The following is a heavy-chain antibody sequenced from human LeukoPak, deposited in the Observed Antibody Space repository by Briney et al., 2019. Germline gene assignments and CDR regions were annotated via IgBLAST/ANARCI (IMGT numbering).Heavy chain of an antibody. J-gene: IGHJ4*02. Sequence: GGSLRLSCAASGFPFSSYAMSWVRQAPGKGLEWVSGISGSGDNTYYADSVEGRFTISRDNSKNTLYVQVNSLGTEDTAAYYCAKGSYYDSSGSFYFDYWGQGTLVTVSS. CDR3: AKGSYYDSSGSFYFDY. D-gene: IGHD3-22*01. V-gene: IGHV3-23*01. CDR1: GFPFSSYA. CDR2: ISGSGDNT.